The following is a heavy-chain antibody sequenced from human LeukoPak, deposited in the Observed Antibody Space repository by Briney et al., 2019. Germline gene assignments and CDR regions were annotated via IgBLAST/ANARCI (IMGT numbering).Heavy chain of an antibody. CDR2: IYHSGST. CDR3: ASATRGYCTNGVCYSISPPAV. CDR1: GYSISSGYY. V-gene: IGHV4-38-2*01. Sequence: SETLSLTCAVSGYSISSGYYWGWIRQPPGKGLEWIGSIYHSGSTYYNPSLKSRVTISVDTSKNQFSLKLSSVTAADTAVYYCASATRGYCTNGVCYSISPPAVWGKGTTVTVSS. J-gene: IGHJ6*04. D-gene: IGHD2-8*01.